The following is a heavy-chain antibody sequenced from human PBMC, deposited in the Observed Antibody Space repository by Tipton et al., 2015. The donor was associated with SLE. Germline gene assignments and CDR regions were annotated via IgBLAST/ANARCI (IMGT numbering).Heavy chain of an antibody. J-gene: IGHJ4*02. D-gene: IGHD3-10*01. Sequence: SLRLSCAASGFTVSSNYMNWVRQAPGKGLEWVSVLYSGGSTYYADSVKGRFTISRDNSKNTLYLQMNSLRTEDTAVYYCARFDVLLWFRGFDYWGQGTLVTVSS. V-gene: IGHV3-53*05. CDR2: LYSGGST. CDR3: ARFDVLLWFRGFDY. CDR1: GFTVSSNY.